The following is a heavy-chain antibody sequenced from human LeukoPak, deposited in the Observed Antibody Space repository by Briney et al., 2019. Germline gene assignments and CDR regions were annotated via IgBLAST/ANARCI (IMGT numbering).Heavy chain of an antibody. CDR2: IIPIFGTA. J-gene: IGHJ1*01. V-gene: IGHV1-69*06. D-gene: IGHD5-12*01. CDR1: GGTFSSYA. CDR3: ASGDIVATIKYFQH. Sequence: SVKVSCKASGGTFSSYAISWVRQAPGQGLEWMGGIIPIFGTANYAQKFQGRVTITADKSTSTAYMGLSSLRSEDTAVYYCASGDIVATIKYFQHWGQGTLVTVSS.